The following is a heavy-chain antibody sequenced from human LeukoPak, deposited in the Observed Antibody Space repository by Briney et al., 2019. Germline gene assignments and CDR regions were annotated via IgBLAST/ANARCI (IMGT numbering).Heavy chain of an antibody. CDR2: ISSSSSTI. V-gene: IGHV3-48*01. Sequence: PGGSLRLSCAASGFTFSSYSMNWVRQAPGKGLEWVSYISSSSSTIYYADSVKGRFTISRDNAKNSLYLQMNSLRAEDTAVYYCARRGGSGSLYYMDVWAKGPRSPSP. D-gene: IGHD3-10*01. CDR1: GFTFSSYS. J-gene: IGHJ6*03. CDR3: ARRGGSGSLYYMDV.